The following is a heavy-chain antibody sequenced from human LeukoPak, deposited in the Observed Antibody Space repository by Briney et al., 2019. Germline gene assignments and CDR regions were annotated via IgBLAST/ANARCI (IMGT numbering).Heavy chain of an antibody. CDR1: SGSFSGYY. CDR3: ARGCVRGGTFYDFWSGCYHFDY. J-gene: IGHJ4*02. CDR2: INHSGST. V-gene: IGHV4-34*01. Sequence: SETLSLTCAVCSGSFSGYYWSWIRQPPGKGLEWIGEINHSGSTNYNPSLKSRVTISVDTSKNQFSLKLSSVSAADTAVYYCARGCVRGGTFYDFWSGCYHFDYWGQGTLVTVSS. D-gene: IGHD3-3*01.